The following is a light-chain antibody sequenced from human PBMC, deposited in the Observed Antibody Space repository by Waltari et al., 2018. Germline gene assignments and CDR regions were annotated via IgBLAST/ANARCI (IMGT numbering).Light chain of an antibody. Sequence: EIVLTQSPATLSLSPGERATLSCRASQGVSSYLAWYQQKPGQAPRLLIYDASNRATGIPARFRGSGSGTDFTLTISSLEPEDFAVYYCQQRSNWPPLTFGGGTKVEIK. CDR1: QGVSSY. V-gene: IGKV3-11*01. CDR2: DAS. CDR3: QQRSNWPPLT. J-gene: IGKJ4*01.